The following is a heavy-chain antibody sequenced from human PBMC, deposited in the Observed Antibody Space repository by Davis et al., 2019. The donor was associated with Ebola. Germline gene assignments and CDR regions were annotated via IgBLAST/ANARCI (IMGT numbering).Heavy chain of an antibody. D-gene: IGHD3-3*01. J-gene: IGHJ6*02. CDR2: IYHSGST. Sequence: PSETLSLTCAVSGGSISSSNWWSWVRQPPGKGLEWIGEIYHSGSTNYNPSLKSRVTISVDKSKNQFSLKLSSVTAADTAVYYCASCDFWSGYYPYGMDVWGQGTTVTVSS. CDR3: ASCDFWSGYYPYGMDV. CDR1: GGSISSSNW. V-gene: IGHV4-4*02.